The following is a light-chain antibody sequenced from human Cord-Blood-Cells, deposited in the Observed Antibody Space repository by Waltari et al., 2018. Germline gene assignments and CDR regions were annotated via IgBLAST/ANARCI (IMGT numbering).Light chain of an antibody. CDR2: EGS. Sequence: QSALTQPASVSGSPGQSITISCTRTSSDVGSYNLVSWYQQRPGKAPKLMIYEGSKRPSGVSNRFSGSKSGNTAFLTISGLQAEDEADYYCCSYAGSSTYVFGTGTKVTVL. CDR1: SSDVGSYNL. CDR3: CSYAGSSTYV. V-gene: IGLV2-23*01. J-gene: IGLJ1*01.